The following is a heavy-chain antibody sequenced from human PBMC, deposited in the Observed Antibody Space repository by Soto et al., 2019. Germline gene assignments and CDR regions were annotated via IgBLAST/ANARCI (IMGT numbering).Heavy chain of an antibody. CDR1: GYTFRGYA. CDR2: VSAYTGHT. J-gene: IGHJ4*02. CDR3: AREEIYYYDSSGYRSDY. V-gene: IGHV1-18*01. D-gene: IGHD3-22*01. Sequence: ASVKVSCKASGYTFRGYAIGWVRQAPGQGLAWMGWVSAYTGHTDYAQNLQGRVSMTTDTSTSTAYMELRSLRSDDTAVYYCAREEIYYYDSSGYRSDYWGQGTLVTVSS.